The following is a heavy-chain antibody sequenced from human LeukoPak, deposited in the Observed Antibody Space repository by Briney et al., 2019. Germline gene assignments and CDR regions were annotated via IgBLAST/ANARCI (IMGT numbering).Heavy chain of an antibody. J-gene: IGHJ4*02. CDR2: IRFDGSDK. Sequence: PGGSLGLSCAASGFSFSNYGMHWVRQAPGKGLEWVAFIRFDGSDKYYADSVKGRFNISRDNSKNTLYLQMNSLSDEGTAVYYCAKDLPNWATDCWGQGTLVAVSS. CDR1: GFSFSNYG. CDR3: AKDLPNWATDC. D-gene: IGHD3-16*01. V-gene: IGHV3-30*02.